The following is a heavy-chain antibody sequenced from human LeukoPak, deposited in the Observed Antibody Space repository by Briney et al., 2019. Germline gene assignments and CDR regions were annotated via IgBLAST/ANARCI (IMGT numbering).Heavy chain of an antibody. CDR2: IWYDGSNK. J-gene: IGHJ4*02. CDR3: ARDTYYYDSSGYCCYFDY. CDR1: GFTFSSYG. D-gene: IGHD3-22*01. V-gene: IGHV3-33*01. Sequence: GRSLRLFCAASGFTFSSYGMHWVRQAPGKGLEWVAVIWYDGSNKYYADSVKGRFTISRDNSKNTLYLQMNSLRAEDTAVYYCARDTYYYDSSGYCCYFDYWGQGTLVTVSS.